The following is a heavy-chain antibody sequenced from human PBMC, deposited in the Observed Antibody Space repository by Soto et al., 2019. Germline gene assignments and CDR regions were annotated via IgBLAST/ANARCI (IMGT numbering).Heavy chain of an antibody. Sequence: SETLSLTCTVSGGSISSYYWSWIRQPPGKGLEWIGYIYYSGSTNYNPSLKSRVTISVDTSKNQFSLKLSSVTAADTAVYYCARDLGWDHTVTFGYWGQGTLVTVSS. CDR1: GGSISSYY. CDR3: ARDLGWDHTVTFGY. D-gene: IGHD4-17*01. J-gene: IGHJ4*02. CDR2: IYYSGST. V-gene: IGHV4-59*01.